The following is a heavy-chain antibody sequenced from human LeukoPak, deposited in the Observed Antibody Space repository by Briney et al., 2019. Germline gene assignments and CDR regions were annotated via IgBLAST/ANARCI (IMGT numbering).Heavy chain of an antibody. V-gene: IGHV4-39*01. D-gene: IGHD3-3*01. CDR3: ARHPHYDFWAVPTFDY. J-gene: IGHJ4*02. CDR1: GGSISSSSYY. Sequence: SETLSLTCTVSGGSISSSSYYWGWIRQPPGKGLEWIGSIYCSGSTYYNPSLKSRVTISVDTSKDQFSLKLSSVTAADTAVYYCARHPHYDFWAVPTFDYWGQGTLVTVSS. CDR2: IYCSGST.